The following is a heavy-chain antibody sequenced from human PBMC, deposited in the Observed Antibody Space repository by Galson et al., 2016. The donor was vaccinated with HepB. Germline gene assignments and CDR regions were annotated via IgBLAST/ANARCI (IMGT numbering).Heavy chain of an antibody. V-gene: IGHV3-74*01. D-gene: IGHD2-21*02. Sequence: SLRLSCAASGFTFSSYYMHWVRQAPGKGLVWVSRINPDGNNKTYADSVKGRFTISRDNAKNTLFLQMNSLRAEDTAVYYCATAPQFSCGGDCPWGQGTLVTVSS. CDR3: ATAPQFSCGGDCP. CDR1: GFTFSSYY. CDR2: INPDGNNK. J-gene: IGHJ4*02.